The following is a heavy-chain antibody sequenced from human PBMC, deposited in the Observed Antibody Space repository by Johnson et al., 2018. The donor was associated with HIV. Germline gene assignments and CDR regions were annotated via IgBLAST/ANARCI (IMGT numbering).Heavy chain of an antibody. CDR1: GFTFDDYG. J-gene: IGHJ3*02. V-gene: IGHV3-20*04. CDR2: INWNGGNT. Sequence: VQLVESGGGVVRPGGSLRLSCAASGFTFDDYGMSWVRQAPGKGLEWVSGINWNGGNTGYVDSVKGRFTISRDHAKNSLYLQMNSLGAEDTALYYCARDRLYYGAGSYGGAFDIWGQGTVVTVSS. D-gene: IGHD3-10*01. CDR3: ARDRLYYGAGSYGGAFDI.